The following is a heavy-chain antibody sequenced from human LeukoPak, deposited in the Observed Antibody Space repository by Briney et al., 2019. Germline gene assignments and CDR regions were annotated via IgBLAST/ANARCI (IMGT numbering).Heavy chain of an antibody. Sequence: GGSLRLSCAASGFTFSSYEMNWVRQAPGKGLEWVSYISSSGSTIYYADSVKGRFTISRDNAKNSLYLQMNSLRAEDTALYYCGKSTVGRYNYYMDVWGKGTTVTVSS. CDR3: GKSTVGRYNYYMDV. J-gene: IGHJ6*03. V-gene: IGHV3-48*03. CDR2: ISSSGSTI. CDR1: GFTFSSYE. D-gene: IGHD3-10*01.